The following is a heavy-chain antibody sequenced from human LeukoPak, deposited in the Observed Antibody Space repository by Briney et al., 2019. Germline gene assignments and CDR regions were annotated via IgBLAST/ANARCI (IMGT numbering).Heavy chain of an antibody. CDR1: GFTFSTYS. Sequence: GGSLRLSCAASGFTFSTYSMNWVRQAPGKGLEWVSYISSSSSTIYYADSVKGRFTISRDNAKNSLYLQMNSLRAEDTAVYYCASHKQYYYYYYYMDVWGKGTTVTVSS. D-gene: IGHD3-16*01. CDR2: ISSSSSTI. CDR3: ASHKQYYYYYYYMDV. V-gene: IGHV3-48*01. J-gene: IGHJ6*03.